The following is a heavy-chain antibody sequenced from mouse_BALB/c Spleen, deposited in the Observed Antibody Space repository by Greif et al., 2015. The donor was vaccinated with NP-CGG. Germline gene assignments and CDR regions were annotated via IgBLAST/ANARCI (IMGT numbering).Heavy chain of an antibody. CDR2: IYPGDGDT. J-gene: IGHJ1*01. Sequence: VQLQQSGPELVKPGASVKISCKASGYAFSSSWMNWVKQRPGQGLEWIGRIYPGDGDTNYNGKFKGKATLTADKSSSTAYMQLSSLTSVDSAVYFCARNSYLYFDVWGAGTTVTFSS. V-gene: IGHV1-82*01. CDR3: ARNSYLYFDV. CDR1: GYAFSSSW.